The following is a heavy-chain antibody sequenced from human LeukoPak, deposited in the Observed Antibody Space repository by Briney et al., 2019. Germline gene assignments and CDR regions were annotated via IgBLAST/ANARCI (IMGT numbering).Heavy chain of an antibody. D-gene: IGHD6-19*01. Sequence: PGGSLRLSCRASGFAFSNYWMFWVRQAPGKGLVWLSQINSKGADTTYGDPAKGRFTTSRDNAKNTLYLQMNSLRVEDTAVYFRARGTAITAGIDFWGQGTLVTVSS. CDR2: INSKGADT. V-gene: IGHV3-74*01. J-gene: IGHJ4*02. CDR1: GFAFSNYW. CDR3: ARGTAITAGIDF.